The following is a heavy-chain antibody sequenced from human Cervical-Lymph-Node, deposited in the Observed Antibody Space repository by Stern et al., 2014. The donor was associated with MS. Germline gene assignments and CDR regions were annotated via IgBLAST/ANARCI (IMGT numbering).Heavy chain of an antibody. V-gene: IGHV3-73*02. Sequence: EVQLVESGGGLVQPGGSLKLSCAASGFIFSGSAMHWVRQASGEGLEWVGRIRSKSNNYATAYAASVQGRFIISRDDSKNTVYLQMNSLKTEDTALYYCTSGGVLAANSFDNWGQGTLVTVSS. D-gene: IGHD2-15*01. CDR1: GFIFSGSA. CDR2: IRSKSNNYAT. J-gene: IGHJ4*02. CDR3: TSGGVLAANSFDN.